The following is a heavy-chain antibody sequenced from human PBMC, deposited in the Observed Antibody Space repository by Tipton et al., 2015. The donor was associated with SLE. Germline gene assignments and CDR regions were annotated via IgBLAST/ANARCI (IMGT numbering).Heavy chain of an antibody. V-gene: IGHV4-59*01. D-gene: IGHD5-24*01. CDR1: GDSITIDY. CDR2: ISYSGST. CDR3: ARMRGGYNAHY. J-gene: IGHJ4*02. Sequence: TLSLTCTVSGDSITIDYWTWIRQPPGKGLEWIGYISYSGSTNYNPPLRSRVTISLDTSKNQFSLKVRSVTTADTAVYYCARMRGGYNAHYWGQGILVTVSS.